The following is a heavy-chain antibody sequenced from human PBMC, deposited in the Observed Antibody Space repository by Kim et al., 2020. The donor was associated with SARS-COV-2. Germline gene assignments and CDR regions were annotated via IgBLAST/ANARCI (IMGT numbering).Heavy chain of an antibody. CDR1: GGSFSGYY. Sequence: SETLSLTCAVYGGSFSGYYWSWIRQPPGKGLEWIGEINHSGSTNYNPSLKSRVTISVDTSKNQFSLKLSSVTAADTAVYYCARGEGAWERTLPHFDYWGQGTLVTVSS. CDR3: ARGEGAWERTLPHFDY. D-gene: IGHD1-26*01. V-gene: IGHV4-34*01. J-gene: IGHJ4*02. CDR2: INHSGST.